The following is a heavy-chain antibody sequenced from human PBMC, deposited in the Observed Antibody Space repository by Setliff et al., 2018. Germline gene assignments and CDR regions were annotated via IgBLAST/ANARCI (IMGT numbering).Heavy chain of an antibody. CDR1: GYTLTKYY. J-gene: IGHJ4*02. D-gene: IGHD2-2*01. Sequence: ASVKVSCKASGYTLTKYYMHWVRQAPGQGLEWMGIINPTGGLTRYAQKFQGRVTMTTDTPTSTAYMELRSLTSDDTAVYYCARGPVDFVVVPAAAKFDYWGQGTLVTVSS. CDR3: ARGPVDFVVVPAAAKFDY. V-gene: IGHV1-46*01. CDR2: INPTGGLT.